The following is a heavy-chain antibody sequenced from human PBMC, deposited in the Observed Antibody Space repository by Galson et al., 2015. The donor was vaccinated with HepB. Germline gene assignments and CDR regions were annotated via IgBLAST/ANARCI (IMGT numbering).Heavy chain of an antibody. Sequence: SLRLSCAASGFTSNNYAMHWVRQVPGKGLERVEMISYDASNEYYADSVKGRFTISRDNSKNALYLQMNSLRAEDTAVYYCARDRWFDPWGQGTLVTVSS. V-gene: IGHV3-30-3*01. J-gene: IGHJ5*02. CDR2: ISYDASNE. CDR3: ARDRWFDP. CDR1: GFTSNNYA.